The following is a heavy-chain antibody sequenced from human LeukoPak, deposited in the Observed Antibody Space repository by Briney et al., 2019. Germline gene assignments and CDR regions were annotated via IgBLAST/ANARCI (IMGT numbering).Heavy chain of an antibody. D-gene: IGHD4-23*01. CDR3: ARDDDYGGNSGY. Sequence: ASVKVSCKVSGYTLTELSMHWVRQAPGKGLEWMGGFDPEDGETIYAQKFQGRVTMTEDTSTDTAYMELSSLRSEDTAVYYCARDDDYGGNSGYWGQGTLVTVSS. CDR1: GYTLTELS. V-gene: IGHV1-24*01. CDR2: FDPEDGET. J-gene: IGHJ4*02.